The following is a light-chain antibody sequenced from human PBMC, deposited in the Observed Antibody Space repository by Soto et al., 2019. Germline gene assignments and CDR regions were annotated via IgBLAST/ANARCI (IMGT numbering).Light chain of an antibody. V-gene: IGKV3-20*01. J-gene: IGKJ1*01. CDR2: GAS. CDR3: QQYGSSPPT. Sequence: IVLTQSPCTLSLSPGERTTLSCRASQSISRYLAWYQQKPGQGPRLLIYGASSRATGTPERFSGSGSGTDFTLTIDRLEPEDFEMYYCQQYGSSPPTFGQGTKVDIK. CDR1: QSISRY.